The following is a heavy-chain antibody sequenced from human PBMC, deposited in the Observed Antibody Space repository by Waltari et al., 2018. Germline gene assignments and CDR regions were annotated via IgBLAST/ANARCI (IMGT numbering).Heavy chain of an antibody. Sequence: QVQLQESGPGLVRPSETLSLTCAVRGDSVSSGYYWVWIRQPPGKGLEWIGSIYQTGTAQYNPSLERRLSLSIGAAMGQFSLELNSVTAADTAVYYCARGSCTYGLCSQYYYYFYMDVWGKGTTVTVSS. CDR1: GDSVSSGYY. CDR2: IYQTGTA. V-gene: IGHV4-38-2*01. J-gene: IGHJ6*03. CDR3: ARGSCTYGLCSQYYYYFYMDV. D-gene: IGHD3-10*01.